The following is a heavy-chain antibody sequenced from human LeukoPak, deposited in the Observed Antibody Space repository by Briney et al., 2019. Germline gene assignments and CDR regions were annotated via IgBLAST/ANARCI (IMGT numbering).Heavy chain of an antibody. CDR2: ISGIGSST. CDR3: TTQADY. J-gene: IGHJ4*02. D-gene: IGHD1-14*01. Sequence: GGSLRLSCAASGFTFSSYEMNWVRQAPGKGLEWVSAISGIGSSTYYADSVKGRFTISRDNSKNTLYLQMNSLKTEDTAVYYCTTQADYWGQGTLVTVSS. CDR1: GFTFSSYE. V-gene: IGHV3-23*01.